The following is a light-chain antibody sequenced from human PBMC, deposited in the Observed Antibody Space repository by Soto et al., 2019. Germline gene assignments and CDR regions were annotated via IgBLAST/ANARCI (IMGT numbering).Light chain of an antibody. CDR2: DVS. CDR1: SSDVGAYSY. CDR3: SSFSSATPYV. V-gene: IGLV2-14*01. J-gene: IGLJ1*01. Sequence: QSALTQPASVSGSPGQSITISCTGTSSDVGAYSYDSWYQQYPGEAPKVIIYDVSHRPAGVSNRFSGSKSGNTASLTISGLQTQDVADYYCSSFSSATPYVFRTGT.